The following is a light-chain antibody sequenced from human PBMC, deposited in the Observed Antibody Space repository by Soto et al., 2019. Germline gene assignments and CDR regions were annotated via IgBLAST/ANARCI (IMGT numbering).Light chain of an antibody. V-gene: IGLV2-14*01. CDR1: SGDIGSYNR. Sequence: HSALTEPASVSGSPGQSITISCTVTSGDIGSYNRVSWYQQHPGKAPKLIIYEVTDRPSGVSNRFSGSKSGNTASLTISGLQAEDEAEYYCSSYTNINTRACVFGTGTKV. J-gene: IGLJ1*01. CDR2: EVT. CDR3: SSYTNINTRACV.